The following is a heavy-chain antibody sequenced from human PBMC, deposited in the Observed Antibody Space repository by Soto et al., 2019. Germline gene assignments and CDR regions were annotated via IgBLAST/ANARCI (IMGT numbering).Heavy chain of an antibody. J-gene: IGHJ3*02. CDR1: GYTFTSYG. CDR3: ARCHPPQGYIGRRVFRTDSFDI. Sequence: QVQLVQSGAEVKKPGASVKVSCKASGYTFTSYGISWVRQAPGQGLEWRGWISDYNGNTNYAQKLQGRVSMTPDTSTSTAYMELRSLRSDDTAVYYCARCHPPQGYIGRRVFRTDSFDIWGQGTMVTVSS. D-gene: IGHD1-1*01. V-gene: IGHV1-18*01. CDR2: ISDYNGNT.